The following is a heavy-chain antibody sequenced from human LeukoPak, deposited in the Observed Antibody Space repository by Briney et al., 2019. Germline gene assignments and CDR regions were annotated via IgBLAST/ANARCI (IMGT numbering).Heavy chain of an antibody. CDR1: GFTFTSYA. Sequence: PGGSLRLSCAASGFTFTSYAMSWVRQTPGKGLDCVSGISPSGGSTYYPDSVKGRFTTSRDNSKNTLYLQINSLRAEDTAVYYCAKFGYSGSRYAYDIWGQGTVVTVSS. CDR2: ISPSGGST. V-gene: IGHV3-23*01. D-gene: IGHD6-19*01. J-gene: IGHJ3*02. CDR3: AKFGYSGSRYAYDI.